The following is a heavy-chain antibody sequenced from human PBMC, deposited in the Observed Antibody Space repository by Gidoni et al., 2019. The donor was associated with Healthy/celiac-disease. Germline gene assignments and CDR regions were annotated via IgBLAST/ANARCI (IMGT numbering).Heavy chain of an antibody. J-gene: IGHJ4*02. D-gene: IGHD2-21*01. Sequence: EVQLLESGGGLVQPGGSLRLSCAASGFTFRSYAMNWVRQAPGKGLEGVSAISGRCGSTYYADSVKGRFTISRDNSKTTLYLQMNSLRVEDTAVDYCAKSEEFFVGKRFDYWGQGTLVTVSS. CDR2: ISGRCGST. V-gene: IGHV3-23*01. CDR3: AKSEEFFVGKRFDY. CDR1: GFTFRSYA.